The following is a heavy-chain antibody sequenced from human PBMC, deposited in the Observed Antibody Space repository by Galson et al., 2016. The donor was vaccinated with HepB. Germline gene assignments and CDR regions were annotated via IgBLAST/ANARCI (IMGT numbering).Heavy chain of an antibody. V-gene: IGHV3-30*18. D-gene: IGHD2/OR15-2a*01. CDR1: GFTFSNYG. J-gene: IGHJ4*02. CDR3: AKRHEYCPPVGCSVDY. CDR2: DSMDGRRK. Sequence: SLRLSCAASGFTFSNYGMHWVRQAPGKGLEWVAADSMDGRRKFYAGSVKGRFTISRDNSNNMLFLQMGSLRPDDTAVYYCAKRHEYCPPVGCSVDYWGQGTLVSVSS.